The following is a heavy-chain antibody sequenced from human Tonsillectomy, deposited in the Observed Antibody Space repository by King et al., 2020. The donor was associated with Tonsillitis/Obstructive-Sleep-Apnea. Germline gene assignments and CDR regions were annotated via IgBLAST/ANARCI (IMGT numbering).Heavy chain of an antibody. Sequence: QLVQSGAEVKKPGASVKVSCKASGYTFTSYYMHWVRQAPGQGLEWMGIINPSGGSTSYAQNFQGIVTMTRDTSTSTVYMELRSLRSEDTAVYYCARHSRPEAGYCSSTSCYTTRAYFHHWGQGTLVTVSS. D-gene: IGHD2-2*02. CDR2: INPSGGST. CDR3: ARHSRPEAGYCSSTSCYTTRAYFHH. J-gene: IGHJ1*01. CDR1: GYTFTSYY. V-gene: IGHV1-46*01.